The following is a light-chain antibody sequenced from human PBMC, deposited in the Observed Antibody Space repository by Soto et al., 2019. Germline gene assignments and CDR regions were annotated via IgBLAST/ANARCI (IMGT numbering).Light chain of an antibody. CDR1: QSSSAW. Sequence: DVQVTQSPATLSVSAGDRVTITCRASQSSSAWLAWYQQKPGKPPKLLIYAASSLQSGVPSRFSGSGSGTEFTLTIISLQPDDFATCCCQPYNRQWPFGQGTRPEIK. J-gene: IGKJ2*01. V-gene: IGKV1-5*01. CDR2: AAS. CDR3: QPYNRQWP.